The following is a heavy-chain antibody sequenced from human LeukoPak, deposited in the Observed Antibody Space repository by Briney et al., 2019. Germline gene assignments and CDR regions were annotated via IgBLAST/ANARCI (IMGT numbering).Heavy chain of an antibody. Sequence: GASVKVSCKASGYTFTSYAMNWVRQAPGQGLEWMGWINTNTGNPTYAQGFTGRFVLSLDTSVSTAYLQISSLKAEDTAVYYCASSPDIVVVPAALDYWGQGTLVTVSS. V-gene: IGHV7-4-1*02. CDR2: INTNTGNP. CDR1: GYTFTSYA. D-gene: IGHD2-2*01. CDR3: ASSPDIVVVPAALDY. J-gene: IGHJ4*02.